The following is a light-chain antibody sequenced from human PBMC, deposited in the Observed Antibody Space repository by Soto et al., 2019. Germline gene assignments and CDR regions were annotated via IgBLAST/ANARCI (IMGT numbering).Light chain of an antibody. Sequence: QSVLTQPSSMSGSPGQSITISCTGTSSDIGAYEHVSWYQQRPGRAPKVLIYDVRIRPSEASNRFSGSKSGDTASLTISGLQAEDEAVYYCASKTTSSTVLFGGGTKLTVL. CDR2: DVR. CDR3: ASKTTSSTVL. CDR1: SSDIGAYEH. J-gene: IGLJ2*01. V-gene: IGLV2-14*03.